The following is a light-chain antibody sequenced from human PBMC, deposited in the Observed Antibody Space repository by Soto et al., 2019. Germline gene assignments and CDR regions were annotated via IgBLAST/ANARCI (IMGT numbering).Light chain of an antibody. CDR3: QQYGSSPQT. J-gene: IGKJ1*01. Sequence: EIVLTQSPGTLSLSPGERATLSCRTSQSVSSSYLAWYQQKPGLAPRLLIYGASSRATGIPGRFSGSGSGTDFTLTINRLEPEDFAVYYCQQYGSSPQTFGQGTKVDIK. CDR2: GAS. V-gene: IGKV3-20*01. CDR1: QSVSSSY.